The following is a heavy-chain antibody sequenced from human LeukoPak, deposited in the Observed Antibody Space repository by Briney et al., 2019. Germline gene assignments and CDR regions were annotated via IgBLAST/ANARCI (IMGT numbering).Heavy chain of an antibody. D-gene: IGHD6-19*01. CDR1: GFTVSSNY. J-gene: IGHJ4*02. CDR3: AKMIAVAGKFDY. Sequence: GGSLRLSCAASGFTVSSNYMSWVRQAPGKGLEWVSVIYSGGSTYYADSVKGRFTISRDNSKNTLYLQMNSLRAEDTAVYYCAKMIAVAGKFDYWGQGTLVTVSS. V-gene: IGHV3-53*05. CDR2: IYSGGST.